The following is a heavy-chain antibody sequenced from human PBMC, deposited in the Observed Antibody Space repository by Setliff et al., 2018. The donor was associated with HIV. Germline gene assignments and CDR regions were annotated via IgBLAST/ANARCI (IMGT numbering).Heavy chain of an antibody. Sequence: SETLSLTCTVSGASVTNVLYYWSWIRQPPGKGLEWIGEINHSGSTNYNPSLKSRVSMSVDTSKNQFSLRLTSVTAADTAVYYCARQITSVTPEMLVVNDAFDVWGQGKMVNVSS. J-gene: IGHJ3*01. CDR3: ARQITSVTPEMLVVNDAFDV. CDR2: INHSGST. CDR1: GASVTNVLYY. V-gene: IGHV4-61*01. D-gene: IGHD4-17*01.